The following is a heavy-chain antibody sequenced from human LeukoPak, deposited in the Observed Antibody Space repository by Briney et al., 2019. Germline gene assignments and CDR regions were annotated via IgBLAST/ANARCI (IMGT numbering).Heavy chain of an antibody. D-gene: IGHD6-19*01. CDR3: ARGEVSGWFLADYYYMDV. V-gene: IGHV1-69*05. Sequence: WVKVSCMASGGTFSSYALRWVRQAPRQGLEWMGRIIPIFGTANYAQKFQGRVTITTDESTSTAYRERSSLRSEDTAVYYCARGEVSGWFLADYYYMDVWGKGTTVTVSS. CDR2: IIPIFGTA. CDR1: GGTFSSYA. J-gene: IGHJ6*03.